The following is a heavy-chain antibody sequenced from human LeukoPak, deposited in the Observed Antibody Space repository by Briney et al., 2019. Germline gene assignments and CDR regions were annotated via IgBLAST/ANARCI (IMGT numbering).Heavy chain of an antibody. CDR2: IYYSGST. Sequence: SQTLSLTCTVSGGSISSGGYYWRWIRQHPGKGLEWIGYIYYSGSTYYNPSLKSRVTISVDTSKNQFSLKLSSVTAADTAMYYCARVHYDSSGYYLYSIDYWGQGTLVTVSS. CDR1: GGSISSGGYY. CDR3: ARVHYDSSGYYLYSIDY. V-gene: IGHV4-31*03. J-gene: IGHJ4*02. D-gene: IGHD3-22*01.